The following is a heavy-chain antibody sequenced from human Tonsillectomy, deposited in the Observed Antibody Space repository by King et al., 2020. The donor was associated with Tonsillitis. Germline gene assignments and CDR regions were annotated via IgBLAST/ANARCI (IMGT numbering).Heavy chain of an antibody. Sequence: VQLVESGGGLVQPGGSLRLSCAASGVTFSSYWMHWVRQAPGKGLVWVSRINSDGSSTSYADSVKGRLTISREKAKNTLYLQMNSLRAEATAVYYCARLLEWPNWFDPWGQGTLVTVSS. CDR2: INSDGSST. CDR3: ARLLEWPNWFDP. J-gene: IGHJ5*02. CDR1: GVTFSSYW. V-gene: IGHV3-74*01. D-gene: IGHD3-3*01.